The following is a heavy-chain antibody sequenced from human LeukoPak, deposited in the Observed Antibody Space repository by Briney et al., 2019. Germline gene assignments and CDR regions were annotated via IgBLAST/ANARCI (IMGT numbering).Heavy chain of an antibody. CDR3: AVGYCTNGVCYTIGY. Sequence: ASVKVSCKVSGYTLTELSMHWVRQAPGKGLEWTGGFDPEDGETIYAQKFQGRVTMTEDTSTDTAYMELSSLRSEDTAVYYCAVGYCTNGVCYTIGYWGQGTLVTVSS. J-gene: IGHJ4*02. D-gene: IGHD2-8*01. V-gene: IGHV1-24*01. CDR2: FDPEDGET. CDR1: GYTLTELS.